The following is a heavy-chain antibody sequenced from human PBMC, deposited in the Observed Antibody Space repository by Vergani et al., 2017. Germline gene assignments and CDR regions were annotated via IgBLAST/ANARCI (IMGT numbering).Heavy chain of an antibody. D-gene: IGHD2-2*02. CDR2: INPSGGST. CDR1: GYTFTSYY. V-gene: IGHV1-46*01. CDR3: ARGPDIVVVPAAIRGNAFDI. Sequence: QVQLVQSGAEVKKPGASVKVSCKASGYTFTSYYMHWVRQAPGQGLEWMGIINPSGGSTSYAQKFQGRVTMTRDTSTSTVYMELSSLRSEDTAVYYCARGPDIVVVPAAIRGNAFDIWGQGTMVTVSS. J-gene: IGHJ3*02.